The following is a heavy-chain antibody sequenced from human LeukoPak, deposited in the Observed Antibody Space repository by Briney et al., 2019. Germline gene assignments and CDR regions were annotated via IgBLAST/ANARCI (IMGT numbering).Heavy chain of an antibody. J-gene: IGHJ5*02. D-gene: IGHD3-10*01. V-gene: IGHV1-18*01. Sequence: ASVKVSCKASDYTFTSYGISWVRQAPGQGLEWMGWISAYNGNTNYAQKLQGRVTMTTDTSTSTAYMGLRSLRSDDTAVYYCARRSGSHNWFDPWGQGTLVTVSS. CDR1: DYTFTSYG. CDR2: ISAYNGNT. CDR3: ARRSGSHNWFDP.